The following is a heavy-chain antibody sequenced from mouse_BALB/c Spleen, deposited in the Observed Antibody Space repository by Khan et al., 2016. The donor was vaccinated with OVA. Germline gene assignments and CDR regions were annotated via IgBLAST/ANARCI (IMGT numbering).Heavy chain of an antibody. J-gene: IGHJ3*01. D-gene: IGHD1-1*02. V-gene: IGHV1-54*01. CDR3: ARGGYGSLAY. CDR1: GYAFNNYM. CDR2: INPGSGDT. Sequence: QVQLQQPGAELVRPGTSVKVSCKASGYAFNNYMIEWVKQRPGQGLEWIGVINPGSGDTKYNEKIKGKATLTADKSSNTAYMQLSSLTSDDSAVYFCARGGYGSLAYWGQGTLVTVSA.